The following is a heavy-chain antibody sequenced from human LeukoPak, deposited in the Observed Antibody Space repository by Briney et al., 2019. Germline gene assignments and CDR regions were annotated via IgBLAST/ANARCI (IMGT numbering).Heavy chain of an antibody. CDR1: GFTFSSYS. V-gene: IGHV3-21*01. D-gene: IGHD2/OR15-2a*01. CDR2: ISGSSYYI. J-gene: IGHJ5*02. Sequence: GGSLRLSCAASGFTFSSYSMNWVRQAPGKGLEWVSSISGSSYYIYYADSVKGRFTISRDNAKNSLYLQMNSLRAEDTAVYYCATHIVLRSSHNWFDPWGQGTLVTVSS. CDR3: ATHIVLRSSHNWFDP.